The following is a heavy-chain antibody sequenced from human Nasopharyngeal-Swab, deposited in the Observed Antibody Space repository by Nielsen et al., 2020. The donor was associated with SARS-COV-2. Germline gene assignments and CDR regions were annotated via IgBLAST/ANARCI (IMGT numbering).Heavy chain of an antibody. Sequence: SGPTLVKPTETLTLTCTVSGFSLSNARMGVSWIRQPPGKALEWLAHIFSNDEKSYSTSLKSRLTISKDTSKSQVVLTMTNMDPVDTATYYCARPHYDILTGYYYYFDYWGQGTLVTVSS. J-gene: IGHJ4*02. D-gene: IGHD3-9*01. CDR1: GFSLSNARMG. CDR3: ARPHYDILTGYYYYFDY. V-gene: IGHV2-26*01. CDR2: IFSNDEK.